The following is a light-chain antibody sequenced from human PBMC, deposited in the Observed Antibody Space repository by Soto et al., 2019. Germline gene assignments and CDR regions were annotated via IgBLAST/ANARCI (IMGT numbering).Light chain of an antibody. CDR1: QSVSTS. Sequence: IVLTQSPVTLALSPGERAVLSCRASQSVSTSLAWYQHKPGQAPRLFIYDASKRAPGIPARFSGSGSGTDFTLTISSLEPEDLAVYYCQVRDVWPSFGQGTKVELK. J-gene: IGKJ1*01. CDR2: DAS. V-gene: IGKV3-11*01. CDR3: QVRDVWPS.